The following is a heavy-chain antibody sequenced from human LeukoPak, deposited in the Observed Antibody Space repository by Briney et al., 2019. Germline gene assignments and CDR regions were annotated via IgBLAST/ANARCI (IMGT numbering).Heavy chain of an antibody. D-gene: IGHD3-10*01. CDR3: ANQHGVRGSKFDY. CDR2: IQQDGSQK. CDR1: GFTFSSYW. Sequence: GGSLRLSCAASGFTFSSYWMSWVRQAPGKGLEWVATIQQDGSQKYYVDSVKGRFTISRDNAKNSLSLQMNSLRAEDTAVYYCANQHGVRGSKFDYWGQGTLVTVSS. V-gene: IGHV3-7*01. J-gene: IGHJ4*02.